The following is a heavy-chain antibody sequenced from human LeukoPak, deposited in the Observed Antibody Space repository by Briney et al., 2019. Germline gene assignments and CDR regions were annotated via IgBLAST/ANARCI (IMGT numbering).Heavy chain of an antibody. CDR3: ARRVVRGVHLFDY. D-gene: IGHD3-10*01. CDR2: IYPSGNT. J-gene: IGHJ4*02. CDR1: GGSISSYY. Sequence: SETLSLTCTVSGGSISSYYWSWIRQPPGKGLEWIGYIYPSGNTNYNPSLKSRVTTSVDTSKNQFSLKLNSVTAADTAVYYCARRVVRGVHLFDYWGQETMVTVSS. V-gene: IGHV4-59*08.